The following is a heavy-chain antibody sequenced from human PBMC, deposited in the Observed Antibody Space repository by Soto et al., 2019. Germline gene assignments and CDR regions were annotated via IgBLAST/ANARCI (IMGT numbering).Heavy chain of an antibody. CDR2: IYYSGST. Sequence: SETLSLTCTVSGGSISSSSYYWGWIRQPPGKGLEWIGSIYYSGSTYYKPSLKSRVTISVDTSKNQFSLKLSSVTAADTAVYYCASPLLGYCSGGSCYSDDFDIWGQGKMV. CDR1: GGSISSSSYY. V-gene: IGHV4-39*01. CDR3: ASPLLGYCSGGSCYSDDFDI. D-gene: IGHD2-15*01. J-gene: IGHJ3*02.